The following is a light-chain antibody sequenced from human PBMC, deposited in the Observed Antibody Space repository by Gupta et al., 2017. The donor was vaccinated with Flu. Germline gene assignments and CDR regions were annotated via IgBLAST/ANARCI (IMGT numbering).Light chain of an antibody. J-gene: IGKJ2*02. CDR2: GAS. CDR1: QSVSSD. CDR3: QQDNDWLGT. Sequence: EIVMTQSPATLSVAPGERATPTCRASQSVSSDLAWYQQKPSQAPRPLICGASTRASGIPARLSGGGSGREFTMISSSLQSDDLAVDYCQQDNDWLGTFGQGTKLEIK. V-gene: IGKV3-15*01.